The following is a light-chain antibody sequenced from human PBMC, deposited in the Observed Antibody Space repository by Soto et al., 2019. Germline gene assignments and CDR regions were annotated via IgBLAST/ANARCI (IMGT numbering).Light chain of an antibody. CDR1: QSVSSY. J-gene: IGKJ1*01. V-gene: IGKV3-20*01. CDR3: QQYSSPPRT. CDR2: GAS. Sequence: EMVLTQSPGSLSLSPGERATLSCRASQSVSSYLAWYQQKPGQAPRLLISGASSRATGFPDRFSGSGSGTDFSLTISRLEPEDSAVDYCQQYSSPPRTFGQGTQVEIK.